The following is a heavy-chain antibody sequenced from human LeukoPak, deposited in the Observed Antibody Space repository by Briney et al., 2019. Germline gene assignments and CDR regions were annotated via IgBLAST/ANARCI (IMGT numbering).Heavy chain of an antibody. D-gene: IGHD5-12*01. CDR2: TSGSGVNS. V-gene: IGHV3-23*01. Sequence: GGSLRLSCAASGFTLRSYDMSWVRQAPGKGLEWVAATSGSGVNSYYADSVRGRFTISRDNSQNTLYLQMDSLRAEDTALYYCAKEYSGYDFDYWGQGTLGTVSS. CDR3: AKEYSGYDFDY. CDR1: GFTLRSYD. J-gene: IGHJ4*02.